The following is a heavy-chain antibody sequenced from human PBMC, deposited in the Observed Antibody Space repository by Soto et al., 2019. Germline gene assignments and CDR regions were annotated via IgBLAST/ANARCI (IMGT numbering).Heavy chain of an antibody. CDR3: ARDLVAAAGTVWFDP. CDR2: INPNSGGT. Sequence: QVQLVQSGAEVKKPGASVKVSCKASGYTFTGYYMHWVRQAPGQGLEWMGWINPNSGGTNYAQKFQGWVTMTRDTSISTAYMELSRLRSDDTAVYYCARDLVAAAGTVWFDPLGQGTLVTVSS. J-gene: IGHJ5*02. V-gene: IGHV1-2*04. CDR1: GYTFTGYY. D-gene: IGHD6-13*01.